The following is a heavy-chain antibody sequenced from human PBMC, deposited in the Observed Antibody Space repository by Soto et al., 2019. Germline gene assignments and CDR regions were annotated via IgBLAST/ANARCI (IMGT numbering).Heavy chain of an antibody. Sequence: PGGSLRLSSTVSGFTFRDYALNRARQAPGKGLEWVGFTRSKAYGEIPEYAASVKGRFTIFRDDANAIAYLQMNSLNTEGTAAYYCGRSFLGGPEYWGQGTLV. D-gene: IGHD3-3*01. V-gene: IGHV3-49*04. CDR3: GRSFLGGPEY. CDR2: TRSKAYGEIP. CDR1: GFTFRDYA. J-gene: IGHJ4*02.